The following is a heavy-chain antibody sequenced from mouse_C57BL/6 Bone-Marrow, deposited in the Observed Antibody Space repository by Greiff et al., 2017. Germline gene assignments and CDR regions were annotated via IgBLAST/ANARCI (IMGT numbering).Heavy chain of an antibody. D-gene: IGHD2-3*01. CDR3: ARVEWLLPYYFDY. V-gene: IGHV1-76*01. CDR1: GYTFTDYY. CDR2: IYPGSGNT. J-gene: IGHJ2*01. Sequence: QVQLKESGAELVRPGASVKLSCKASGYTFTDYYINWVKQRPGQGLEWIARIYPGSGNTYYNEKFKGKATLTAEKSSSTACMQLSSLTSEDSAVYFCARVEWLLPYYFDYWGQGTTLTVSS.